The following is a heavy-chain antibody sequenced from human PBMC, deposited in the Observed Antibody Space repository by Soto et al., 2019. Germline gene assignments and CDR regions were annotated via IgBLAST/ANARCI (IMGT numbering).Heavy chain of an antibody. D-gene: IGHD2-2*01. CDR3: ANPMSNANPTYYYHYPGMDV. CDR1: GFTFSNYA. CDR2: ISYDGSNK. J-gene: IGHJ6*02. Sequence: GGSLRLSCAASGFTFSNYAMHWVRQAPGKGLEWVAVISYDGSNKYYADSVKGRFTISRDNSKNTLYLQMNSLRAEDTAVYYCANPMSNANPTYYYHYPGMDVWGQGTTVTVSS. V-gene: IGHV3-30-3*01.